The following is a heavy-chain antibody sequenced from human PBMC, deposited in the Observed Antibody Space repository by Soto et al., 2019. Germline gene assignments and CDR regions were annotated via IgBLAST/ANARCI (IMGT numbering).Heavy chain of an antibody. Sequence: ASVKVSCKASGFTFTSSAMQWVRQARGQRLEWIGWIVVGSGNTNYAQKFQERVTITRDMSTSTAYMELSSLRSEDTAVYYCAATFGGFTFRYFDLWGRGTLVTVSS. V-gene: IGHV1-58*02. CDR2: IVVGSGNT. CDR3: AATFGGFTFRYFDL. CDR1: GFTFTSSA. D-gene: IGHD2-15*01. J-gene: IGHJ2*01.